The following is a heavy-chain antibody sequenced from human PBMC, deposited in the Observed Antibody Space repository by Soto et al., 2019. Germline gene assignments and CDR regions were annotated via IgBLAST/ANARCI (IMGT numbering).Heavy chain of an antibody. Sequence: SETLSLTCTVSGGSISSGGYYWSWIRQHPGKGLEWIGYIYYSGSTYYNPSLKSRVTISVDTSKNQFSLKLSSVTVADTAVYYCARDPEYGDYGAPRYWYFDLWGRGTLVTVSS. D-gene: IGHD4-17*01. CDR1: GGSISSGGYY. J-gene: IGHJ2*01. CDR2: IYYSGST. V-gene: IGHV4-31*03. CDR3: ARDPEYGDYGAPRYWYFDL.